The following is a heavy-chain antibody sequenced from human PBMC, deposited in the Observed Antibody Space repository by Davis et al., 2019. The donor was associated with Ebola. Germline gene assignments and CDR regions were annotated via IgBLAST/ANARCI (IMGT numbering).Heavy chain of an antibody. CDR2: VYRNGRT. J-gene: IGHJ6*02. V-gene: IGHV4-59*01. CDR3: AREVRLPSGSYDYYYHGMDV. CDR1: GGPISTYY. D-gene: IGHD3-16*01. Sequence: SETLSLTCTVSGGPISTYYWNWIRQPPGKGLEWIGYVYRNGRTNYNSSLSSRVTISVDMSKSQVSLRLTSVTAADTAVYYCAREVRLPSGSYDYYYHGMDVWGRGTTVTVS.